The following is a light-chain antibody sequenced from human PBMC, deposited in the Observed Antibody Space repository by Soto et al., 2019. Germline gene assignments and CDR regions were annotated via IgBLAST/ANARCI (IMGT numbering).Light chain of an antibody. CDR1: QSVSRN. V-gene: IGKV3-15*01. CDR3: QQYNNWPRGT. J-gene: IGKJ1*01. Sequence: EIVMTQSPATLSVSPGERATLSCRASQSVSRNLAWYQQKPGQAPRLLIYGASTRATGIPARFSGSGSGTEFTLTISSLQSEDFAVYYCQQYNNWPRGTFGQGTKVEI. CDR2: GAS.